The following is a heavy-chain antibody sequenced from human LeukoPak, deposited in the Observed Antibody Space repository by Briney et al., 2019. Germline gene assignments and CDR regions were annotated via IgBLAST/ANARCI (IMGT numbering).Heavy chain of an antibody. D-gene: IGHD2/OR15-2a*01. V-gene: IGHV3-53*05. CDR3: AKYWCSTIVCFGPSAYMDV. CDR2: IFSGGRQ. CDR1: GFTVSSNY. Sequence: GGSLRLSCAASGFTVSSNYMSWVRQAPGKGLEWVSVIFSGGRQYYAASVKGRFTISRDISKNTLYLQMNSLSPEDTAVYYCAKYWCSTIVCFGPSAYMDVWGKGTSVTVSS. J-gene: IGHJ6*03.